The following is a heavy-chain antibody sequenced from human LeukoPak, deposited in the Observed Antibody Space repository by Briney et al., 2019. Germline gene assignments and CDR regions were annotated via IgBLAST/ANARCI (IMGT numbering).Heavy chain of an antibody. CDR2: ISHDGAYT. CDR1: GFTFSSYT. D-gene: IGHD6-13*01. CDR3: TRQSDYIAAAGLGNY. Sequence: GGSLRLSCAASGFTFSSYTVHWVRPAPGKGLEFVSGISHDGAYTYYANSVKGRFTISRDDSKNTAYLQMNSLKTEDTAVYYCTRQSDYIAAAGLGNYWGQGTLVTVSS. J-gene: IGHJ4*02. V-gene: IGHV3-64*01.